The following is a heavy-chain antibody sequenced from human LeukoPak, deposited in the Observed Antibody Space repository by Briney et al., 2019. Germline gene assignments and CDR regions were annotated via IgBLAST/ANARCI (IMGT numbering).Heavy chain of an antibody. CDR3: ARSQAVAGTHPYYFDY. V-gene: IGHV1-69*04. D-gene: IGHD6-19*01. CDR2: IIPIFGIA. CDR1: GGTFSSYA. Sequence: SVKVSCKASGGTFSSYAISWVRQAPGQGLEWMGRIIPIFGIANYAQKFQGRVTITADKSTSTAHMELSSLRSEDTAVYYCARSQAVAGTHPYYFDYWGQGTLVTVSS. J-gene: IGHJ4*02.